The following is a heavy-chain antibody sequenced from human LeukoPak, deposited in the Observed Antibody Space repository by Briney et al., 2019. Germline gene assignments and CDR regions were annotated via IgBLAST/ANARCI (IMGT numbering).Heavy chain of an antibody. V-gene: IGHV3-7*03. Sequence: GGSLRLSCAASGFTFSSYWMSWVRQAPGKGLEWVANIKQDGSEKYYVDSVKGRFIISRENAKNSLYLQMNSRRGEDTAVYYCARDISSGWYDYWGQGTLVTVSS. CDR2: IKQDGSEK. CDR3: ARDISSGWYDY. D-gene: IGHD6-19*01. J-gene: IGHJ4*02. CDR1: GFTFSSYW.